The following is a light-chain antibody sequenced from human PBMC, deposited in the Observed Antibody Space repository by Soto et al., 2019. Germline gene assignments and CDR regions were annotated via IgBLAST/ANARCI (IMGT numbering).Light chain of an antibody. CDR1: SGHTNYA. Sequence: QSVLTQSPSASASPGASVKLTCTLSSGHTNYAIAWHQQQPEKGPRFLMKINSDGSHSKGDGVPDRFSGSRSGAERYFTISSLQSEDGADYYCQTWGTGIVTFGGGTKVTVL. V-gene: IGLV4-69*01. J-gene: IGLJ2*01. CDR3: QTWGTGIVT. CDR2: INSDGSH.